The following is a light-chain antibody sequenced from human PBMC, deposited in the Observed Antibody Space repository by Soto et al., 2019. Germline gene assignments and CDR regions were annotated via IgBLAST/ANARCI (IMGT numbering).Light chain of an antibody. CDR3: SSYTRSSLYV. CDR1: SSDVGSYNY. Sequence: QSVLTQPRSVSGSPGQSVTISCTGTSSDVGSYNYVSWYQQHPGKAPKLMIYEVTNRPSGVSNRFSGSKSGNTASLTISGVQAEDEADYYCSSYTRSSLYVFGTGTKVTVL. CDR2: EVT. J-gene: IGLJ1*01. V-gene: IGLV2-14*01.